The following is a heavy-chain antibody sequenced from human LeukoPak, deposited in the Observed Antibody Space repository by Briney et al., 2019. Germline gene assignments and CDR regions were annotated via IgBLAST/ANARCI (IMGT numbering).Heavy chain of an antibody. CDR1: GGSVTTTSYY. V-gene: IGHV4-39*01. D-gene: IGHD2-2*01. CDR3: ARLYCSTNSCFPGDY. Sequence: PSETPSLTCTVSGGSVTTTSYYWAWIRQPPGKELEWIGSIYHSGKTYYNPSLKSRITLSIDTSKYQFSLMVNSVTAADTAVYYCARLYCSTNSCFPGDYWGQGILVTVSS. J-gene: IGHJ4*02. CDR2: IYHSGKT.